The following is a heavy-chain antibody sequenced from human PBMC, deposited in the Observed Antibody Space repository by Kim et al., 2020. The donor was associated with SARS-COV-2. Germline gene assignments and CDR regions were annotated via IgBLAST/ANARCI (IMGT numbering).Heavy chain of an antibody. CDR1: GYTFTGYY. D-gene: IGHD5-18*01. Sequence: ASVKVSCKASGYTFTGYYMHWVRQAPGQGLEWMGWINPNSGGTNYAQKFQGRVTMTRDTSISTAYMELSRLRSDDTAVYYCARIFAAIKEVFDYWGQGTLVTVSS. CDR2: INPNSGGT. CDR3: ARIFAAIKEVFDY. J-gene: IGHJ4*02. V-gene: IGHV1-2*02.